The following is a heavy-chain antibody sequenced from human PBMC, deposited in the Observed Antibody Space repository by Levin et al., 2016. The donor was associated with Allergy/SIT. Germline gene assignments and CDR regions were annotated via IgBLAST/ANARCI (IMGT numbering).Heavy chain of an antibody. J-gene: IGHJ4*02. CDR1: GDSISTTNSY. D-gene: IGHD4-11*01. CDR2: IDPSGRT. V-gene: IGHV4-61*02. CDR3: ARGRREDYSNYWFFDY. Sequence: SETLSLTCTVSGDSISTTNSYWTWIRQPAGKGLEWIGRIDPSGRTNYNPSLKSRVTMSVDTSKNQFSLKLSSVSAADTAVYYCARGRREDYSNYWFFDYWGQGTLVTVSS.